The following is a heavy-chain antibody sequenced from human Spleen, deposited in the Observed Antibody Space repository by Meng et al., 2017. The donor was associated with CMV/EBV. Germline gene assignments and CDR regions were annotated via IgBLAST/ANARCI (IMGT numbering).Heavy chain of an antibody. Sequence: YTFTSYYMHWVRQAPGQGLEWMGIINPSGGSTSYAQKFQGRVTMTRDTSTSTVYMKLSSLRSEDTAVYYCARDPTPFGVVIISWFDPWGQGTLVTVSS. D-gene: IGHD3-3*01. J-gene: IGHJ5*02. CDR3: ARDPTPFGVVIISWFDP. CDR2: INPSGGST. V-gene: IGHV1-46*01. CDR1: YTFTSYY.